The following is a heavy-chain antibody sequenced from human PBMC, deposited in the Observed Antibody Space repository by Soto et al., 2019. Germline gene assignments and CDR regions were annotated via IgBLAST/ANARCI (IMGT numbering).Heavy chain of an antibody. CDR3: TTGSVEGF. D-gene: IGHD2-15*01. J-gene: IGHJ6*02. CDR2: IKTRDAGERT. CDR1: GFSFRTAW. V-gene: IGHV3-15*07. Sequence: EVQLVDSGGGWVKLGGPLRLPCEASGFSFRTAWMNWVRQAPGKGLGWVGRIKTRDAGERTNYAAPVQGRFTISRDDSKNTLYLQMNSLKTEDTAVYYCTTGSVEGFWGQGTTVTVSS.